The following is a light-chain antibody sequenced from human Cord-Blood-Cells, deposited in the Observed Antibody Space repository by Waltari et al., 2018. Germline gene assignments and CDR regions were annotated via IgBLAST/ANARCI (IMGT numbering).Light chain of an antibody. Sequence: QSALTQPPSASGSPGQSVTISCTGTSSDVGGYNYASWYQQHPGKDPKLMIYEVSTRPSGVPARFSGSKSGNTASLTVSGLQAEDEADYYCSSYAGSNNWVFGGGTKLTVL. J-gene: IGLJ3*02. CDR2: EVS. V-gene: IGLV2-8*01. CDR3: SSYAGSNNWV. CDR1: SSDVGGYNY.